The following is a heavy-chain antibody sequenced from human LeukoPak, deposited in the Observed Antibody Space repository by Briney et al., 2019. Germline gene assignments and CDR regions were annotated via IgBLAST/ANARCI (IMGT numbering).Heavy chain of an antibody. CDR3: TRDSCSSTSCYPDY. D-gene: IGHD2-2*01. CDR2: INWNGGGT. V-gene: IGHV3-20*04. CDR1: GFTFDDYG. J-gene: IGHJ4*02. Sequence: GGSLRLSCAASGFTFDDYGMSWVRQAPGKGLEWVSGINWNGGGTGYADSVKGRFTISRDNAKNSLYLQMNSLRAEDTALYYCTRDSCSSTSCYPDYWGQGTLVTVSS.